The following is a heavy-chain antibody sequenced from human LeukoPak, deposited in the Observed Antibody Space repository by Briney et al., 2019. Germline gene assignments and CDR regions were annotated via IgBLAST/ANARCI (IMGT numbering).Heavy chain of an antibody. Sequence: GGSLRLSCAASGFTFNSYSMNWVRQAPGKGLEWVSSISGSNSYIYYADSMKGRFTISRDNAKNSLYLQMNSLRAEDTAVYYCARVSKGLSGSYYNDYWGQGTLATVSS. V-gene: IGHV3-21*01. J-gene: IGHJ4*02. CDR1: GFTFNSYS. CDR2: ISGSNSYI. D-gene: IGHD1-26*01. CDR3: ARVSKGLSGSYYNDY.